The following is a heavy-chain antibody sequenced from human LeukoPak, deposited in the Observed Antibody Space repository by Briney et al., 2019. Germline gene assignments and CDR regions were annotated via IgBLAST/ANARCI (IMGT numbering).Heavy chain of an antibody. CDR3: LTRSLIAVSGNSYMDV. V-gene: IGHV3-23*01. Sequence: GGSLRLSCAASGFTIMNSAMNWVRQAPGKGLEWVSATNGTAINTDYADSVKGRFTISRDSSKNTLYLQMNSLRAEDTAVYFCLTRSLIAVSGNSYMDVWGKGTTVTVSS. CDR2: TNGTAINT. CDR1: GFTIMNSA. J-gene: IGHJ6*03. D-gene: IGHD6-19*01.